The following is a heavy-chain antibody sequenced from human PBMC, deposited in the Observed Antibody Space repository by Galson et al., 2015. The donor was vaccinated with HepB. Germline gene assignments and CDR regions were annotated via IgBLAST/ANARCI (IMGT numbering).Heavy chain of an antibody. D-gene: IGHD3-3*01. J-gene: IGHJ5*02. CDR3: TTEYDFWSGSA. Sequence: SLRLSCAASGFTFSNAWMSWVRQAPGKGLEWVSRIKSKTDGGTTDYAAPVKGRFTISRDDSKNTLYLQMNSLKTEDTAVYYCTTEYDFWSGSAWGQGTLVTVSS. CDR1: GFTFSNAW. CDR2: IKSKTDGGTT. V-gene: IGHV3-15*01.